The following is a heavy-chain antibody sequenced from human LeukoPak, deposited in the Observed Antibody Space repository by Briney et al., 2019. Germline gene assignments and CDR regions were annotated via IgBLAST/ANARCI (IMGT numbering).Heavy chain of an antibody. J-gene: IGHJ6*02. CDR2: ISGSDGNT. V-gene: IGHV3-23*01. CDR1: GFTFSNYA. Sequence: RGSLRLSCAATGFTFSNYAMSWVRQAPGKGLECVSTISGSDGNTYYADSVKGRFTISRDTSKNTLYLQMNSLRSEDTAVYYCARGGNEYYYYGMDVWGQGTTVTVSS. CDR3: ARGGNEYYYYGMDV. D-gene: IGHD1-14*01.